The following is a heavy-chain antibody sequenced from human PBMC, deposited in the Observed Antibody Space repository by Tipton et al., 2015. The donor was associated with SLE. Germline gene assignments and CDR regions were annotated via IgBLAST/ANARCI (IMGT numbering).Heavy chain of an antibody. CDR3: AKSGSGWYNASDI. CDR1: EVTFSSHW. J-gene: IGHJ3*02. D-gene: IGHD6-19*01. V-gene: IGHV3-74*01. Sequence: SLRLSCAASEVTFSSHWIHWVRQVPGKGLVWVSRIKNDVSLTSYADFVKGRFTISRDSAKNTVYLQMNSLRAEDTAMYYCAKSGSGWYNASDIRGQGTMVTVSS. CDR2: IKNDVSLT.